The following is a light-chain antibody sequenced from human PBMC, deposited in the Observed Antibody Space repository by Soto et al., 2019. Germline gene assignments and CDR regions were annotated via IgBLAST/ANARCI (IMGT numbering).Light chain of an antibody. Sequence: EIVLTQSPGTLSLSPGERATLSCRASQSVSSYLAWYQQKPGQAPRLLIYDASNRATGIPARFSGSGSGTEFTLTINSLQSEDFAVYYCQRYNRWPLSFGGGTKVDNK. CDR2: DAS. J-gene: IGKJ4*01. CDR3: QRYNRWPLS. V-gene: IGKV3D-15*01. CDR1: QSVSSY.